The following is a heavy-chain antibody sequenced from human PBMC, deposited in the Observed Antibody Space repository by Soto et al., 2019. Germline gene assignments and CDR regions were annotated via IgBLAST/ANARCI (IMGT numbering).Heavy chain of an antibody. CDR2: IYYSGST. Sequence: SETLSLTCTVSGGSISSSSYSWGWIRQPLGKGLEWIGSIYYSGSTYYNPSLKSRVTISVDTSKNQFSLKLSSVTAADTAVYYCASLFQDDIQLWLFDYWGQGTLVTVSS. CDR1: GGSISSSSYS. J-gene: IGHJ4*02. CDR3: ASLFQDDIQLWLFDY. D-gene: IGHD5-18*01. V-gene: IGHV4-39*01.